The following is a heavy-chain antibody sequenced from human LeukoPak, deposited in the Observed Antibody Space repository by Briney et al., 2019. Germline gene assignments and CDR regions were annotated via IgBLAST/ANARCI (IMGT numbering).Heavy chain of an antibody. V-gene: IGHV3-15*01. Sequence: PGGSLRLSCAASGFTFSSYEMNWVRQAPGKGLEWVGRVKGKTDGGTIDYAAPVKGRFTISRDDSKNTVYLQMNSLKTEDTAVYYCTTGYGYFDLWGRGTLVTVSS. CDR3: TTGYGYFDL. CDR1: GFTFSSYE. J-gene: IGHJ2*01. D-gene: IGHD3-22*01. CDR2: VKGKTDGGTI.